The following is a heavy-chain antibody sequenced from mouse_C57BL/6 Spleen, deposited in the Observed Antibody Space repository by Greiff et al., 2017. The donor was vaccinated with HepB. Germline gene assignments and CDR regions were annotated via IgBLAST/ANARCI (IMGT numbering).Heavy chain of an antibody. J-gene: IGHJ3*01. CDR3: ARRGAYSSTWFAY. CDR1: GFNIKDYY. V-gene: IGHV14-2*01. CDR2: IDPEDGDT. Sequence: VQLQQSGAELVKPGASVKLSCTASGFNIKDYYMHWVKQRTEQGLEWIGRIDPEDGDTKYAPKFQGKATITADTSSNTAYLQLSSLTSEDTAVYYCARRGAYSSTWFAYWGQGTLVTVSA. D-gene: IGHD2-10*01.